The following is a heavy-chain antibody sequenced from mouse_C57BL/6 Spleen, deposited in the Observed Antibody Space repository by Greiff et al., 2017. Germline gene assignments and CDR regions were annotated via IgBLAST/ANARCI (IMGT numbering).Heavy chain of an antibody. CDR3: AKGTVVAVDWYFDV. V-gene: IGHV1-55*01. J-gene: IGHJ1*03. D-gene: IGHD1-1*01. CDR1: GYTFTSYW. CDR2: IYPGSGST. Sequence: QVQLQQSGAELVKPGASVKMSCKASGYTFTSYWITWVKQRPGQGLEWIGDIYPGSGSTNYNEKFKSKATLTVDTSSSTAYMQLSSLTSEDSAVYYCAKGTVVAVDWYFDVWGTGTTVTVSS.